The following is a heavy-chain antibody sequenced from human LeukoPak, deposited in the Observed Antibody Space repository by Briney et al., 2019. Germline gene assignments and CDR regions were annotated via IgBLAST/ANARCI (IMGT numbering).Heavy chain of an antibody. V-gene: IGHV3-33*01. CDR3: ARDFWNEPSKYFDY. D-gene: IGHD3-3*01. Sequence: GMSLRLSCSASGFTFGSYGMHWVRQAPGKGLEWVALIWYHGNDVDFADSVKGRFTISRDNSKNTLYLQMNSVRAEDTAVYFCARDFWNEPSKYFDYWGQGTLVTVSS. J-gene: IGHJ4*02. CDR1: GFTFGSYG. CDR2: IWYHGNDV.